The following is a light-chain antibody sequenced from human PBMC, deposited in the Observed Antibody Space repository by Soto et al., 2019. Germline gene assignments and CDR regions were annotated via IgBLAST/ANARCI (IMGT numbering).Light chain of an antibody. Sequence: EIVLTQSPGTLSLSPGERATLSCRASQSVSYSYLAWYQQKPGQAPRLLIYGASSRATGIPDRFSGSGSGTDFTLTISRLEPEDFAVYYYQQYGNSPPWTFGQGTKVEIK. CDR2: GAS. J-gene: IGKJ1*01. CDR1: QSVSYSY. CDR3: QQYGNSPPWT. V-gene: IGKV3-20*01.